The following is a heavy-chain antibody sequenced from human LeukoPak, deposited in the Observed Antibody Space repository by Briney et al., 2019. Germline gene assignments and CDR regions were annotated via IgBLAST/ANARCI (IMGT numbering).Heavy chain of an antibody. J-gene: IGHJ4*02. Sequence: PGGSLRLSCAASGFTFSSYSMNWVRQAPGKGLEWVSSISSSSSYICYADSVKGRFTISRDNAKNSLYLQMNSLRAEDTAVYYCAREGGDYVAPFDYWGQGTLVTVSS. CDR3: AREGGDYVAPFDY. CDR1: GFTFSSYS. D-gene: IGHD4-17*01. V-gene: IGHV3-21*01. CDR2: ISSSSSYI.